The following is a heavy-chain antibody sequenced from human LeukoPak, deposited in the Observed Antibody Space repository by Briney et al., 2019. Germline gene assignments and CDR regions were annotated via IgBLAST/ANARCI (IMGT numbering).Heavy chain of an antibody. CDR2: ISGSSSYI. V-gene: IGHV3-21*01. CDR3: AILLRSVAFDI. D-gene: IGHD3-3*01. J-gene: IGHJ3*02. CDR1: GFTFSSYS. Sequence: GGSLRLSCAASGFTFSSYSMNWVRQAPGKGLEWVSSISGSSSYIYYADSVKGRFTISRDNAKNSLYLQMNSLRAEDTAVYYCAILLRSVAFDIWGQGTMVAVSS.